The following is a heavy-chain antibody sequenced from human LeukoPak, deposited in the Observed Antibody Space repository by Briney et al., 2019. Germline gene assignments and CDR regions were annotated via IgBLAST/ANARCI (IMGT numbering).Heavy chain of an antibody. V-gene: IGHV3-30*04. CDR1: GFTFSSYA. D-gene: IGHD6-13*01. CDR2: ISYDGSNK. J-gene: IGHJ4*02. Sequence: GGSLTLSCAASGFTFSSYAMHGVRQAPGKGLEGVAVISYDGSNKYYADSVKGRFTISRDNSKNTLYLQMNSLRAEDTAVYYCARRQKLACDYWGQGTLVTVSS. CDR3: ARRQKLACDY.